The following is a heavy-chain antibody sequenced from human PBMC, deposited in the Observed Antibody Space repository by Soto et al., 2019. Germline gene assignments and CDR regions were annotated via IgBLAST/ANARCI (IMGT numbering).Heavy chain of an antibody. CDR3: AGGMCFGGSCDLEV. Sequence: QVQLVQSGAEVKKPGSSVKVSCKASGGTFSTYTLYWVRQAPGQGLEWMGGISPGIDIRDYAQKLQGRVTGSADESASPGYMQLSTLISEDAALFYCAGGMCFGGSCDLEVWGQGTVVSVS. V-gene: IGHV1-69*12. J-gene: IGHJ4*02. D-gene: IGHD2-15*01. CDR1: GGTFSTYT. CDR2: ISPGIDIR.